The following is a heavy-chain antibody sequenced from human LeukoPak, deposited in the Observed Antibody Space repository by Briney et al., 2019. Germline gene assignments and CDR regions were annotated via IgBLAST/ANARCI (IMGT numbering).Heavy chain of an antibody. Sequence: GGSLRLSCAASGFTFSTYWMSWVRQAPGKGLEWVANIKQDGSQKYYVDSVKGRFTISRDNSKNTLYLQMNSLRAEDTAVYYCARDLVYAAGGFDPWGQGTLVTVSS. CDR2: IKQDGSQK. J-gene: IGHJ5*02. CDR3: ARDLVYAAGGFDP. CDR1: GFTFSTYW. D-gene: IGHD2-8*01. V-gene: IGHV3-7*01.